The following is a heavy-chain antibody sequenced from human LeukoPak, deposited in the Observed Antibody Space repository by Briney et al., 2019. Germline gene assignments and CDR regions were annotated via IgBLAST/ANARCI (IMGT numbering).Heavy chain of an antibody. CDR1: GYTFTSYD. V-gene: IGHV1-8*01. Sequence: ASVKVSCKASGYTFTSYDINWVRQATGQGLEWMGWTNPNSGNTGYAQKFQGRVTMTRNTSISTAYMELSSLRSEDTAVYYCARGLEFAPVPEHEGGPGTLVTVSS. CDR2: TNPNSGNT. D-gene: IGHD2-2*01. CDR3: ARGLEFAPVPEHE. J-gene: IGHJ4*02.